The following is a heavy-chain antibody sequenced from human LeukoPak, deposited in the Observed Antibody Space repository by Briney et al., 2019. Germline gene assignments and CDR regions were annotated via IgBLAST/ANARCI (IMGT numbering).Heavy chain of an antibody. CDR2: IYYSGST. J-gene: IGHJ6*02. D-gene: IGHD3-3*01. Sequence: SETLSLTCTVSGGSISSSSYYWGWIRQPPGKGLEWIGSIYYSGSTYYNPSLKSRVTISVDTSKNQFPLKLSSVTAADTAVYYCARVRVTIFGVVHYGMDVWGQGTTVTVSS. CDR1: GGSISSSSYY. CDR3: ARVRVTIFGVVHYGMDV. V-gene: IGHV4-39*01.